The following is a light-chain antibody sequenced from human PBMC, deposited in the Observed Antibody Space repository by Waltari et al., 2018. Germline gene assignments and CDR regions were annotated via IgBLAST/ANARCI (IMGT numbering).Light chain of an antibody. CDR1: EDVSIY. Sequence: EIVLTQSPATLSLSPGERATLSCRASEDVSIYLAWYQQKPGQAPRLLIYDASNRATGIPTRFSGSGSGTDFTLTISSLEPEDFALYYCQQRRNWPPLTFGGGTKVE. V-gene: IGKV3-11*01. J-gene: IGKJ4*01. CDR3: QQRRNWPPLT. CDR2: DAS.